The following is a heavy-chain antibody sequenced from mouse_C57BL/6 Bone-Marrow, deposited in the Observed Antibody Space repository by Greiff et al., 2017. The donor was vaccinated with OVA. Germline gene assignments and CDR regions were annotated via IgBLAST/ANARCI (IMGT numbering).Heavy chain of an antibody. D-gene: IGHD2-4*01. CDR3: ASGEITRRGPNWYFDV. CDR1: GFTFSDYG. Sequence: EVKLMESGGGLVKPGGSLKLSCAASGFTFSDYGMHWVRQAPEKGLEWVAYISSGSSTIYYADTVKGRFTISRDNAKNTLFLQMTSLRSEDTAMYYCASGEITRRGPNWYFDVWGTGTTVTVSS. CDR2: ISSGSSTI. V-gene: IGHV5-17*01. J-gene: IGHJ1*03.